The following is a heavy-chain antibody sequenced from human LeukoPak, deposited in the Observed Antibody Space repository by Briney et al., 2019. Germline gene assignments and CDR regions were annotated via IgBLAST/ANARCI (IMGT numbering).Heavy chain of an antibody. CDR3: ARGGYYYDSSGYYYHY. CDR1: GFTFNDYY. V-gene: IGHV4-34*01. J-gene: IGHJ4*02. CDR2: INHSGST. Sequence: GSLRLSCAASGFTFNDYYINWIRQAPGKGLEWIGEINHSGSTNYNPSLKSRVTISVDTSKNQFSLKLSSVTAADTAVYYCARGGYYYDSSGYYYHYWGQGTLVTVSS. D-gene: IGHD3-22*01.